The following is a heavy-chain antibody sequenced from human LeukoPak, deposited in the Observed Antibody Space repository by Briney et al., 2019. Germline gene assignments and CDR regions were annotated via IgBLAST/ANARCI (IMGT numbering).Heavy chain of an antibody. V-gene: IGHV3-7*01. CDR3: ARGGTTFEH. J-gene: IGHJ4*02. Sequence: GGSLRLSCAASGFSFNVSWMSWVRQAPGKGLEWVANIKYDGNEKYYVDSVKGRFSISRDNAKNSLYLQMNSLRAEDTAVYYCARGGTTFEHWGQGTLVTVSS. CDR1: GFSFNVSW. D-gene: IGHD1-1*01. CDR2: IKYDGNEK.